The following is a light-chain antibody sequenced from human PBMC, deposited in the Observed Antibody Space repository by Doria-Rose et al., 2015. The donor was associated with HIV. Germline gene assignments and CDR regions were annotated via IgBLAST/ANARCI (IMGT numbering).Light chain of an antibody. CDR2: DGS. CDR1: QSFSSTY. V-gene: IGKV3-20*01. J-gene: IGKJ1*01. Sequence: TQSPGTLSLSPGERATLSCRASQSFSSTYLAWYQQKPGQAPSLLIYDGSTRATAIPDRFSASGSGTDFTLTINRLEPEDFALYYCRQYGTSWTFGQGTKVEI. CDR3: RQYGTSWT.